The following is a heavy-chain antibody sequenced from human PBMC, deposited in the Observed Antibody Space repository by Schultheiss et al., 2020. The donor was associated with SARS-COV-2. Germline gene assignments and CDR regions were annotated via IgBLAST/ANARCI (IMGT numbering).Heavy chain of an antibody. Sequence: GESLKISCAASGFTFSSYSMNWVRQAQGKGLEWVSSISSSSSYIYYADSVKGRFTISRDNAKNSLYLQMNSLRAEDTAVYYCARGGFCTNGVCSLGIMDVWGQGTTVTVSS. J-gene: IGHJ6*02. CDR3: ARGGFCTNGVCSLGIMDV. D-gene: IGHD2-8*01. V-gene: IGHV3-21*01. CDR2: ISSSSSYI. CDR1: GFTFSSYS.